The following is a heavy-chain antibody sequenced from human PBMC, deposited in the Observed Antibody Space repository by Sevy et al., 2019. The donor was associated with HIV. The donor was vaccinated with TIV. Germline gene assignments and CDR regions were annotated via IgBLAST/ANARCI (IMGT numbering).Heavy chain of an antibody. CDR1: GFTFSSYA. Sequence: GGSLRLSCAASGFTFSSYAMHWVRQAPGKGLEWVAVISYDGSNKYYADSVKGRFTISRDNSENTLYLQMNSLRAEETAVYYCARGGASSGYYRNDAFDIWGQGTMVTVSS. CDR2: ISYDGSNK. V-gene: IGHV3-30*04. D-gene: IGHD3-22*01. CDR3: ARGGASSGYYRNDAFDI. J-gene: IGHJ3*02.